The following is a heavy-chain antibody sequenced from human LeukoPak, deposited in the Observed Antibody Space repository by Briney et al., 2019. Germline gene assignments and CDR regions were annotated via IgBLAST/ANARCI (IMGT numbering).Heavy chain of an antibody. J-gene: IGHJ4*02. V-gene: IGHV1-69*05. D-gene: IGHD4-17*01. CDR1: GGTFSSYA. Sequence: GASVKVSCKASGGTFSSYAISWVRQAPGQGLEWMGGIIPIFGTANYAQKFQGRVTITTDESTSTAYMELSSLRSEDTAVYYCAIVVLDDYGEYGYFDYWGQGTLVTVSS. CDR3: AIVVLDDYGEYGYFDY. CDR2: IIPIFGTA.